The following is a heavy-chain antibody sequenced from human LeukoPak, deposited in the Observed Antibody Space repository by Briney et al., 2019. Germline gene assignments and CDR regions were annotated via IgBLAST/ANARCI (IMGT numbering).Heavy chain of an antibody. CDR2: ISGSGGST. J-gene: IGHJ6*02. D-gene: IGHD6-13*01. V-gene: IGHV3-23*01. CDR3: AKAPRAAAGTYNGMDV. Sequence: GGSLRLSCAASGFSFSSYWMSWVRQAPGKGLEWVSAISGSGGSTYYADSVKGRFTISRDNSKNTLYLQMNSLRAEDTAVYYCAKAPRAAAGTYNGMDVWGQGTTVTVSS. CDR1: GFSFSSYW.